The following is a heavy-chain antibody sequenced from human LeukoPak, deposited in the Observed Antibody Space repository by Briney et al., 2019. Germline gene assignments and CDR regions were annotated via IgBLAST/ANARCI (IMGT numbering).Heavy chain of an antibody. CDR2: IHYNGST. J-gene: IGHJ5*02. CDR1: GDSIGRYY. CDR3: ARGIYDTSGYYSLLWFDP. D-gene: IGHD3-22*01. V-gene: IGHV4-59*01. Sequence: SETLSLTCTVSGDSIGRYYWSWIRQAPGKGLEWIGYIHYNGSTKYNPSLKSRVTILVDSAKNQFSLKLSSVTAADTAVYSCARGIYDTSGYYSLLWFDPWGRGTLVTVSS.